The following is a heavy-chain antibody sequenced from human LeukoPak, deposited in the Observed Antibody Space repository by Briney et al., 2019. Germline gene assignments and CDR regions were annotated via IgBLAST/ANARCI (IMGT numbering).Heavy chain of an antibody. Sequence: GAAVKVSCKASGYTFTSYDLNWVRQATGQGLEWMGWMNPNSGNTGYAQKFQGRVTMTRNTSISTAYMELSSLRSEDTAVYYCARRRVVPAAKVPTRNWFDPWGQGTLVTVSS. CDR1: GYTFTSYD. V-gene: IGHV1-8*01. D-gene: IGHD2-2*01. CDR2: MNPNSGNT. J-gene: IGHJ5*02. CDR3: ARRRVVPAAKVPTRNWFDP.